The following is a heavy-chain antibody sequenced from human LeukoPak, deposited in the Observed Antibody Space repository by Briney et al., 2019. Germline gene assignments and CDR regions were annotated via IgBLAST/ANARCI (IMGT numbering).Heavy chain of an antibody. CDR3: ARSPPRVAGTIYSDY. V-gene: IGHV4-30-4*01. Sequence: SQTLSLTCTVSGGSISSGDYYWSWIRQPPGKGLECIGYIYHSGRTYYNPSLKSRVTISVDTSKNQFSMMMSSVTAADTAVYYCARSPPRVAGTIYSDYWGQGTLVTVSS. J-gene: IGHJ4*02. CDR2: IYHSGRT. D-gene: IGHD6-19*01. CDR1: GGSISSGDYY.